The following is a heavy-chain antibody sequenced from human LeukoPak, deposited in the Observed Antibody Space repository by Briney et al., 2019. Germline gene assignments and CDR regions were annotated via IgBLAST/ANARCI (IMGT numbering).Heavy chain of an antibody. CDR2: IYSGDTT. J-gene: IGHJ3*02. CDR3: ARGYTGSYSFWLAFDI. V-gene: IGHV3-66*01. D-gene: IGHD1-26*01. CDR1: GFTFSSYS. Sequence: GGSLRLSCAASGFTFSSYSMSWVRQAPGKGLEWVSVIYSGDTTYYADSVKGRFTISRDNSKNTLYLQMNSLRADDTAVYYCARGYTGSYSFWLAFDIWGQGTMVTVSS.